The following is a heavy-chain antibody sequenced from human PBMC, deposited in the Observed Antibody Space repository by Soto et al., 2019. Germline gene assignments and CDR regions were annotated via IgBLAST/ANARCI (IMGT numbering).Heavy chain of an antibody. V-gene: IGHV4-39*01. CDR1: GGSISSSSYY. CDR2: IYYSGST. Sequence: PSETLSLTCTVSGGSISSSSYYWGWIRQPPGKGLEWIGSIYYSGSTYYNPSLKSRVTISVDTSKNQFSLKLSSVTAADTAVYYCARHISGGYNWSYWYYYYYMDVWGKGTTVTVSS. D-gene: IGHD1-7*01. CDR3: ARHISGGYNWSYWYYYYYMDV. J-gene: IGHJ6*03.